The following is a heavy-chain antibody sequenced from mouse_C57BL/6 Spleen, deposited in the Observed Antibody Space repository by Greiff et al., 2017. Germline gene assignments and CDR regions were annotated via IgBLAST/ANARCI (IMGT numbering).Heavy chain of an antibody. CDR2: IYPRDGST. J-gene: IGHJ2*01. CDR3: ARSPLYYGSSYDYFDY. V-gene: IGHV1-85*01. D-gene: IGHD1-1*01. CDR1: GYTFTSYD. Sequence: QVQLKESGPELVKPGASVKLSCKASGYTFTSYDINWVKQRPGQGLEWIGWIYPRDGSTKYNEKFKGKATLTVDTSSSTAYMELHSLTSEDSAVYFCARSPLYYGSSYDYFDYWGQGTTLTVSS.